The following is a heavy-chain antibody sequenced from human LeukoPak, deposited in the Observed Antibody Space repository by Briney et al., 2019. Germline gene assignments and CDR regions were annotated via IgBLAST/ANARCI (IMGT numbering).Heavy chain of an antibody. CDR2: IAYDGSNK. CDR3: AKGRGAFDI. CDR1: GFTFSSFD. Sequence: GGSLRLSCVVSGFTFSSFDMHWVRQAPGKGLEWVAAIAYDGSNKYYADSVKGRVTISRDNSKNTLYLQMNSLRAEDTAVYYCAKGRGAFDIWGQGTMVTVSS. V-gene: IGHV3-30*18. D-gene: IGHD3-10*01. J-gene: IGHJ3*02.